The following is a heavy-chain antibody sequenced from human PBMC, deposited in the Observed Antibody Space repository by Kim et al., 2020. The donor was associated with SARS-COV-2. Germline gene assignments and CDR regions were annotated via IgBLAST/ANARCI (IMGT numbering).Heavy chain of an antibody. CDR3: ARGNTPGWYFDL. D-gene: IGHD2-2*02. J-gene: IGHJ2*01. V-gene: IGHV4-59*01. Sequence: SETLSLTCTVSGGSISSYYWSWIRQPPGKGLEWIGYIYYSGSTNYNPSLKSRVTISVDTSKNQFSLKLSSVTAADTAVYYCARGNTPGWYFDLWGRGTLVTVSS. CDR1: GGSISSYY. CDR2: IYYSGST.